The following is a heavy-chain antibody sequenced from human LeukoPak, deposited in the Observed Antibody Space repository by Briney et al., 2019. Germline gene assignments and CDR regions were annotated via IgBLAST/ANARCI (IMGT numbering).Heavy chain of an antibody. Sequence: GGALCVSCTASGLTFCNFAMTWVCQAPGEGLECVSTITSGFSPFCADSVKGRFTIPRNNSQNTFHLQMNSLRADDTAVYYCAKDYSDLRVADVFFEYWGQGTQVTVSS. D-gene: IGHD2-15*01. CDR1: GLTFCNFA. CDR3: AKDYSDLRVADVFFEY. CDR2: ITSGFSP. J-gene: IGHJ4*02. V-gene: IGHV3-23*01.